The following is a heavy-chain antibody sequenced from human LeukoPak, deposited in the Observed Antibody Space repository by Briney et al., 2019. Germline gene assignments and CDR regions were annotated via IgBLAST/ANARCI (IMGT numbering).Heavy chain of an antibody. D-gene: IGHD2-15*01. Sequence: GGSLRLSCAASGFTFSGSAMHWVRQASGKGLEWVGRIRSKANSYATAYAASVKGRFTISRDDSKNTAYLQMNSLKTEDTAVYYCTRPRRYCSGGSCGGSWFDPWGQGTLVTVSS. J-gene: IGHJ5*02. V-gene: IGHV3-73*01. CDR2: IRSKANSYAT. CDR1: GFTFSGSA. CDR3: TRPRRYCSGGSCGGSWFDP.